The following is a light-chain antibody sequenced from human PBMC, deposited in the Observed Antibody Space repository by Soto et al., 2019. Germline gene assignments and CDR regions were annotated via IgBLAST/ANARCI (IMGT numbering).Light chain of an antibody. Sequence: EIVLTQSPATLSLSPGERATLSCRASQSIGLAIAWYQHKPGQAPRLLIFDASQRATGIPARFRGSGSGTDFTLSISSLEPEDFAVYYCQQRTDRPPWTFGQATKVDIK. CDR2: DAS. J-gene: IGKJ1*01. CDR1: QSIGLA. V-gene: IGKV3-11*01. CDR3: QQRTDRPPWT.